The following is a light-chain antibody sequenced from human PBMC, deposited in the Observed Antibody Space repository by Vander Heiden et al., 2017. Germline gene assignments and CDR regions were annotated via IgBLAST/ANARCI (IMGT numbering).Light chain of an antibody. CDR1: SSDVGGYNY. Sequence: QSALTQPASVSGSPGQSITIPCTGTSSDVGGYNYVSWYQQHPGKAPKLMIYEVSNRPSGVSNRFSGSKSGNTASLTISGLQAEDEADYYCSSYTSSSTLGYVFGTGTKVTVL. V-gene: IGLV2-14*01. CDR2: EVS. J-gene: IGLJ1*01. CDR3: SSYTSSSTLGYV.